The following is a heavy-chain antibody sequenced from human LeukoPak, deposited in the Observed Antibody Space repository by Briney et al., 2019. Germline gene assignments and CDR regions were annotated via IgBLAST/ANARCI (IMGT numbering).Heavy chain of an antibody. J-gene: IGHJ3*02. Sequence: SETLSLTCAVYRGSFSGYYWSWIRQPPGKGLDWIGEINHSGSTNYNPSLKSRVTISVDTSKNQFSLKLSSVTAADTAVYYSAIYVDTALGGSAFDIWGQGTMVTVSS. CDR3: AIYVDTALGGSAFDI. D-gene: IGHD5-18*01. CDR1: RGSFSGYY. V-gene: IGHV4-34*01. CDR2: INHSGST.